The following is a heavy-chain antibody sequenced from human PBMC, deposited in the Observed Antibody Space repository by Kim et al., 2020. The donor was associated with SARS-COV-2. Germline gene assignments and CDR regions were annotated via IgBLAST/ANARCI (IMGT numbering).Heavy chain of an antibody. J-gene: IGHJ5*02. D-gene: IGHD3-3*01. Sequence: YASSVNGRFTTSRGNSKTPLYLQMNSLRVEDTAIYYCTKEYYDFWSGSDPWGQGTLVTVSS. V-gene: IGHV3-23*01. CDR3: TKEYYDFWSGSDP.